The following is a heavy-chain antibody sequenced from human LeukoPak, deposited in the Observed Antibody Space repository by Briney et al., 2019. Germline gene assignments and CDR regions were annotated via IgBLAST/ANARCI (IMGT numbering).Heavy chain of an antibody. CDR3: ARDRYGDGFAHFDY. CDR2: INPNTGGA. Sequence: ASVKVSCKASGYTFTGYYIHWVRQAPGQGLEWMGWINPNTGGANSAQKFQGRVAITRDTSISTAYMDLSRLTSDDTAVYYCARDRYGDGFAHFDYWGQGALVTVSS. D-gene: IGHD5-24*01. J-gene: IGHJ4*02. V-gene: IGHV1-2*02. CDR1: GYTFTGYY.